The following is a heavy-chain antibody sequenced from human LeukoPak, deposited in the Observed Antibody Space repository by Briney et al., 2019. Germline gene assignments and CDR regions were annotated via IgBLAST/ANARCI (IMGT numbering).Heavy chain of an antibody. J-gene: IGHJ6*03. V-gene: IGHV1-18*01. CDR1: GYTFTDYG. D-gene: IGHD6-19*01. Sequence: ASVKVSCKASGYTFTDYGVTWVRQAPGQGLEWVGWISIYNGHTKYAQNLQGRVTMTTDTSTSTAYMELRSLRYDDTAVYYCARDKGAWFYYYYMDVWGKGTTVTVSS. CDR3: ARDKGAWFYYYYMDV. CDR2: ISIYNGHT.